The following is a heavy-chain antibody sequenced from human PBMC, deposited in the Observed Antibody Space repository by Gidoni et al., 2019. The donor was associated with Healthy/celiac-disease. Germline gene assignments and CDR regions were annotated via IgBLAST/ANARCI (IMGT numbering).Heavy chain of an antibody. D-gene: IGHD4-4*01. CDR2: ISSSGSTI. J-gene: IGHJ6*02. CDR3: ARDDYSPDYYYYAMDV. V-gene: IGHV3-48*03. Sequence: EVQLVESGGGLVQPGGSLRLSCAASGFTFSSYEMNWVRQAPGKGLEWVSYISSSGSTIDYADSVKGRFTISRDNAKNSLYLQMNSLRAEDTAVYYCARDDYSPDYYYYAMDVWGQGTTVTVSS. CDR1: GFTFSSYE.